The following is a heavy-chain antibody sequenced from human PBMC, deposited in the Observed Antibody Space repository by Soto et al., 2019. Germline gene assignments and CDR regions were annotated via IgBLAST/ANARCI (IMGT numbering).Heavy chain of an antibody. Sequence: ASVKVSCKASGYTFTSYGMHWVRQAPGQRLEWMGWINAGNGNRKYSQKFQGRVTITRDTSASTAYMELSSLRSEDTAVYYCARDLLVPADLGAFDIWGQGTMVTVSS. CDR3: ARDLLVPADLGAFDI. J-gene: IGHJ3*02. V-gene: IGHV1-3*01. D-gene: IGHD2-2*01. CDR1: GYTFTSYG. CDR2: INAGNGNR.